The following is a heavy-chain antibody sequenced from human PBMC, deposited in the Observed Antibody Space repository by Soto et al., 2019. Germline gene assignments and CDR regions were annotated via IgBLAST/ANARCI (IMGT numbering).Heavy chain of an antibody. Sequence: SQTLSLTCAISGDSVSSNSAAWKWIRLSPSRGLEWLARTYYRSRWYNDYAVSVRSRITVNPDTSKNQFSLQLTSVTPEDTAVYFFAGTSAHQRDYLAVWGKGTTDIGSS. D-gene: IGHD1-1*01. CDR1: GDSVSSNSAA. CDR3: AGTSAHQRDYLAV. J-gene: IGHJ6*03. V-gene: IGHV6-1*01. CDR2: TYYRSRWYN.